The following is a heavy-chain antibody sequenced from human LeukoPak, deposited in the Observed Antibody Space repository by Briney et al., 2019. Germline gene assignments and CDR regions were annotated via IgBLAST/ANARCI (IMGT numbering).Heavy chain of an antibody. CDR2: IYYSRST. Sequence: SETLSLTCTVSGGSISSSSYYWGWIRQPPGKGLEWIGRIYYSRSTYYNPSLKSRVTISVDTSKDQFSMKLSSVTAADTAVYYCARDTARGLSLPFDHWGQGTLVTVSS. V-gene: IGHV4-39*07. D-gene: IGHD3-10*01. CDR3: ARDTARGLSLPFDH. CDR1: GGSISSSSYY. J-gene: IGHJ4*02.